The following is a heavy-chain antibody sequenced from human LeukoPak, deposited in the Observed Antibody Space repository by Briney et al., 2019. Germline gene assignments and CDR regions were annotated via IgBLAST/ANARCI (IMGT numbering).Heavy chain of an antibody. CDR1: GFTVSSNY. Sequence: GGSLRLSCAASGFTVSSNYMSWVRQAPGKGLEWVSVIYSGGSTYYADSVKGRFTISRDNSKNTLYPQMNSLRAEDTAVYYCALYIMVRGVHFDYWGQGTLVTVSS. J-gene: IGHJ4*02. CDR2: IYSGGST. CDR3: ALYIMVRGVHFDY. D-gene: IGHD3-10*01. V-gene: IGHV3-53*01.